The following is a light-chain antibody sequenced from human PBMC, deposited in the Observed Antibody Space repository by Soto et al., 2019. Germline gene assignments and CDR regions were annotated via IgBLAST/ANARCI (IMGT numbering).Light chain of an antibody. CDR2: GAS. CDR3: HQYGRSPRGT. CDR1: QSVSSN. J-gene: IGKJ1*01. Sequence: EIVMTQSPATLSVSPGERATLSCRASQSVSSNLAWYQQKPGQAPRLLIYGASTRATGIPARFSGSGSGTDFTLTISRLEPEDFAMYYCHQYGRSPRGTFGQGTKVEIK. V-gene: IGKV3-15*01.